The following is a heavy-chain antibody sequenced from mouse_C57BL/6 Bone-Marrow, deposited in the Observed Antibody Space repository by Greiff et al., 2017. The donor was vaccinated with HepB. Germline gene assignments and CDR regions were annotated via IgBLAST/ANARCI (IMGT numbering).Heavy chain of an antibody. Sequence: DVKLVESGGDLVKPGGSLKLSCAASGFTFSSYGMSWVRQTPDKRLEWVATISSGGSYTYYPDSVKGRFTISRDNAKNTLYLQMSSLKSEDTAMYYCARRGAGYWGQGTTLTVSS. CDR3: ARRGAGY. CDR1: GFTFSSYG. CDR2: ISSGGSYT. J-gene: IGHJ2*01. V-gene: IGHV5-6*02.